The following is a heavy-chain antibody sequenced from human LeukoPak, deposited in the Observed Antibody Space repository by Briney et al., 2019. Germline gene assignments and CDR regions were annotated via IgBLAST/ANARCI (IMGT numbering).Heavy chain of an antibody. CDR2: TNPNSGNT. D-gene: IGHD2-8*02. V-gene: IGHV1-8*02. Sequence: ASVKVSCKASGGTFSSYTISWVRQAPGQGLEWMGWTNPNSGNTGYAQKFQGRVTMTRNTSISTAYMELSSLRSEDTAVYYCARVSYWTGPSLDYYYYYMDVWGKGTTVTVSS. CDR3: ARVSYWTGPSLDYYYYYMDV. J-gene: IGHJ6*03. CDR1: GGTFSSYT.